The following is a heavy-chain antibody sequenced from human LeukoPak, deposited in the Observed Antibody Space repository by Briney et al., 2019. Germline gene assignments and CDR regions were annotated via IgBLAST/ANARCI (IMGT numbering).Heavy chain of an antibody. CDR2: INPNSGGT. V-gene: IGHV1-2*02. CDR3: ARASYYYDSSGYPGYYFDY. CDR1: GYTSTDYY. Sequence: GASVKVSCKASGYTSTDYYMHWVRQAPGQGLEWIGWINPNSGGTNYAQKFQGRVTMTRDTSISTAYMELSRLRSDDTAVYYCARASYYYDSSGYPGYYFDYWGQGTLVTVSS. J-gene: IGHJ4*02. D-gene: IGHD3-22*01.